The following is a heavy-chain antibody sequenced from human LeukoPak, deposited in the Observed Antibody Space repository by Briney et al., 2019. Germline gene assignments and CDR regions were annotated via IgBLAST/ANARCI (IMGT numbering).Heavy chain of an antibody. Sequence: GGSLRLSCAASGFTFSNYWMSWVRQAPGKGLEWVAVISYDGSNKYYADSVKGRFTISRDNSKNTLYLQMNSLRAEDTAVYYCAKDAGGAWFDPWGQGTLVTVSS. CDR3: AKDAGGAWFDP. CDR2: ISYDGSNK. D-gene: IGHD3-10*01. V-gene: IGHV3-30*18. J-gene: IGHJ5*02. CDR1: GFTFSNYW.